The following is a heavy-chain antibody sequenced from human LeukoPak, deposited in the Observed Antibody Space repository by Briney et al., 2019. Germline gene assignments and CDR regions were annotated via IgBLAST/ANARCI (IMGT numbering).Heavy chain of an antibody. D-gene: IGHD2-2*02. Sequence: GGSLRLSCAASGFTFSSYAMHWVRQAPGKGLEWVAVISYDGSNKYYADSVKGRFTISRDNSKNTLYLQMNSLRAEDTAVYYCARDPPITYCSSTSCYTHYYYYGMDVWGQGTTVTVSS. CDR3: ARDPPITYCSSTSCYTHYYYYGMDV. CDR1: GFTFSSYA. CDR2: ISYDGSNK. J-gene: IGHJ6*02. V-gene: IGHV3-30-3*01.